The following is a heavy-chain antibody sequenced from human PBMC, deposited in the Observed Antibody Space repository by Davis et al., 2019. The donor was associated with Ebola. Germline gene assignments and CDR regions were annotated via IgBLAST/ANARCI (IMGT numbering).Heavy chain of an antibody. CDR2: ISYDGSNK. D-gene: IGHD2-15*01. Sequence: PGGSLRLSCAASGFTFSSYAMHWVRQAPGKGLEWVAVISYDGSNKYYADSVKGRFTISRDNAKNSLYLQMNSLRAEDTAVYYCARDRSSVVVDQRAPYYYYGMDVWGQGTTVTVSS. CDR3: ARDRSSVVVDQRAPYYYYGMDV. V-gene: IGHV3-30-3*01. CDR1: GFTFSSYA. J-gene: IGHJ6*02.